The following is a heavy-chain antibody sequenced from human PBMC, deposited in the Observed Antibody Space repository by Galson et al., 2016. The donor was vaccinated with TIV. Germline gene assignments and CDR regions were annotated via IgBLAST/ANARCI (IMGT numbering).Heavy chain of an antibody. J-gene: IGHJ4*02. V-gene: IGHV1-69*13. CDR1: GGIFRTNA. Sequence: SVKVSCKASGGIFRTNAISWVRQAPGQGLEWMGGIFAIFGIANYAQKFQGRVTITADESPSTAHRELSSLRSEDTAVYYCARNSGYSVTGDFDFWGQGTLVTVSS. CDR2: IFAIFGIA. CDR3: ARNSGYSVTGDFDF. D-gene: IGHD5/OR15-5a*01.